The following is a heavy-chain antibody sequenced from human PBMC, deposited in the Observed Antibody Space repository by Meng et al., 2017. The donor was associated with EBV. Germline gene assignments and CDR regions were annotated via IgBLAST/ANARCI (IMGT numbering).Heavy chain of an antibody. CDR2: LIPMSGAQ. CDR1: VGTVTSDA. CDR3: AGESGSGYTPDY. D-gene: IGHD3-10*01. J-gene: IGHJ4*02. Sequence: GQGVDGGAGVKKAGSPVTVSCKASVGTVTSDANSVVQLAREQGLGLMGGLIPMSGAQNYEQKFQGRITITADESKRTHYMELSSLRSENTAVYYCAGESGSGYTPDYWGQGTLVTVSS. V-gene: IGHV1-69*01.